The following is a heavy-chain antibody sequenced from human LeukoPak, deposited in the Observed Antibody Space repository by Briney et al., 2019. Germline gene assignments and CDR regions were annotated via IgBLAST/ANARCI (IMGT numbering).Heavy chain of an antibody. Sequence: SETLSLTCTVSGGSISSSSYYWGWIRQPPGKGLEWIGSIYYSGSTYYNPSLKSRVTISVDTSKNQFSLKLSSVTAADTAVYYCARLAFDDYDSFYMDVWGKGTTVTISS. CDR1: GGSISSSSYY. CDR3: ARLAFDDYDSFYMDV. CDR2: IYYSGST. V-gene: IGHV4-39*01. J-gene: IGHJ6*03.